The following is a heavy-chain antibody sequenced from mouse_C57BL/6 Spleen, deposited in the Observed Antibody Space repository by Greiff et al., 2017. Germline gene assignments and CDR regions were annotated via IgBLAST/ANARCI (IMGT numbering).Heavy chain of an antibody. CDR3: ARGDYAD. D-gene: IGHD2-4*01. Sequence: EVQGVESGGDLVKPGGSLKLSCAASGFTFSSYGMSWVRQTPDKRLEWVATISSGGSYTYYPDSVKGRFTISRDNAKNTLYLQMSSLKSEDTAMYYCARGDYADWGQGTLVTVSA. J-gene: IGHJ3*01. CDR2: ISSGGSYT. CDR1: GFTFSSYG. V-gene: IGHV5-6*01.